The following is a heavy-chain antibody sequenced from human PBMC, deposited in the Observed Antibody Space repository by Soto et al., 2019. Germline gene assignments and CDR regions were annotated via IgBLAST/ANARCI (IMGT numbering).Heavy chain of an antibody. CDR2: IYYSGST. CDR3: ASPYSSSSGYYYYGMDV. D-gene: IGHD6-6*01. J-gene: IGHJ6*04. V-gene: IGHV4-31*03. CDR1: GGSISSGGYY. Sequence: QVQLQESGPGLVKPSQTLSLTCTVSGGSISSGGYYWSWIRQQPGKGLEWIGYIYYSGSTYYNPSLKSRVTISVDTSKNQFYLKLSSVTAADTAVDYCASPYSSSSGYYYYGMDVWGKGTTVTDSS.